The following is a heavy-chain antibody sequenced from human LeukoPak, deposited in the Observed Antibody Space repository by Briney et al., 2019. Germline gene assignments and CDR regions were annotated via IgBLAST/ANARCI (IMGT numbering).Heavy chain of an antibody. CDR3: ARVLTGTGDY. Sequence: GGSLRLSCAASGFTFSAYAMHWVRQAPGKGLEYVSSITSDGGITYYANSVKGRFTISRDNSRNTLYLQMGSLRAEDMAVYYCARVLTGTGDYWGQGTLVTVSS. D-gene: IGHD1-20*01. V-gene: IGHV3-64*01. CDR2: ITSDGGIT. CDR1: GFTFSAYA. J-gene: IGHJ4*02.